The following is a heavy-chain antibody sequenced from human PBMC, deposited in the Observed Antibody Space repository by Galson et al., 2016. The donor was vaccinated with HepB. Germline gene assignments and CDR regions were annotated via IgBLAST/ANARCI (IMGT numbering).Heavy chain of an antibody. CDR3: ARVFPARCSGRSCFSEGAFDI. Sequence: SLRLSCADSGFTFDKYAMHWVRQAPGKGLVCVSRISEDGRATNYADSVKGRFAISRDNAKNTLHLQMNSLSAEDTAIYYCARVFPARCSGRSCFSEGAFDIWGQGTMVIVSS. CDR1: GFTFDKYA. D-gene: IGHD2-15*01. V-gene: IGHV3-74*01. J-gene: IGHJ3*02. CDR2: ISEDGRAT.